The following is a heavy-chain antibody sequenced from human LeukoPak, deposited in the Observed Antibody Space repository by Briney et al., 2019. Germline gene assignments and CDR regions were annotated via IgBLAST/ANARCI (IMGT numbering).Heavy chain of an antibody. V-gene: IGHV3-30*18. CDR3: AKGPLTSGWYGTTPYYFDY. CDR1: GFTFSSYG. Sequence: GGSQRLSCAVSGFTFSSYGMHWVRQAPGKGLEWVAVISYDGSNKYYADSVKGRFTISRDNSKNTLYLQMNSLRAEDTAVYYCAKGPLTSGWYGTTPYYFDYWGQGTLVTVSS. CDR2: ISYDGSNK. J-gene: IGHJ4*02. D-gene: IGHD6-19*01.